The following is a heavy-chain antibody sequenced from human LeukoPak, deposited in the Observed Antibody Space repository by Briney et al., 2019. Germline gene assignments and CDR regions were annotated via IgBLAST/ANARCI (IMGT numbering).Heavy chain of an antibody. CDR1: GGSFSGYY. CDR2: MNHSGST. CDR3: ARAYYYGMDV. V-gene: IGHV4-34*01. J-gene: IGHJ6*02. Sequence: KTSETLSLTCAVYGGSFSGYYWSWIRQPPGKGLEWIGEMNHSGSTNYNPSLKSRVTISVDTSKNQFSLKLSSVTAADTAVYYCARAYYYGMDVWGQGTTVTVSS.